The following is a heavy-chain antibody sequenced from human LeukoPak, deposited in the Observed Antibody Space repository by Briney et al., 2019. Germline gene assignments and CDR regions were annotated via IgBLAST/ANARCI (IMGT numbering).Heavy chain of an antibody. CDR1: GFTFSTYC. D-gene: IGHD2-15*01. J-gene: IGHJ3*02. V-gene: IGHV3-74*01. CDR3: ARWDAYCSGGTCYFGGFAFDI. CDR2: ICPDGTVT. Sequence: GGSLRLSCAASGFTFSTYCMHWVRQAPGKGPMWVSRICPDGTVTNYADSVKARFIISRDNARNTVYLQMNSLRAEDTAVYYCARWDAYCSGGTCYFGGFAFDIWGQGTMVTVSS.